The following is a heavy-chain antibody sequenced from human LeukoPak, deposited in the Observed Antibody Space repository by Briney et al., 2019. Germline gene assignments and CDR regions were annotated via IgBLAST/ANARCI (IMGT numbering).Heavy chain of an antibody. CDR2: ISYSGST. V-gene: IGHV4-59*01. D-gene: IGHD6-19*01. J-gene: IGHJ4*02. Sequence: SETLSLTCTVSGVSINSYYWTWLRQPPGKGREWIGYISYSGSTNYNPSLKSRVTISVDTSKNQFSLKLTSVTAADTAVYYCARVADSSGWYLRLDYWGQGTLVTVSS. CDR1: GVSINSYY. CDR3: ARVADSSGWYLRLDY.